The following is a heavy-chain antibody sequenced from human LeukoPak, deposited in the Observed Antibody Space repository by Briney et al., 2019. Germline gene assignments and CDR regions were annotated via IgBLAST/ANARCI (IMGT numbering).Heavy chain of an antibody. CDR2: FGTSGDT. V-gene: IGHV3-13*01. Sequence: GGSLRLSCAASGLPFGNSNMHGVGKVAGKVLKWVSGFGTSGDTYYSGSVKGRFTISRENARNSLYLQMSSLSAGDTAVYYCASSPAYSSSWDAIVNWGQGTLVTVSS. CDR1: GLPFGNSN. J-gene: IGHJ4*02. D-gene: IGHD6-13*01. CDR3: ASSPAYSSSWDAIVN.